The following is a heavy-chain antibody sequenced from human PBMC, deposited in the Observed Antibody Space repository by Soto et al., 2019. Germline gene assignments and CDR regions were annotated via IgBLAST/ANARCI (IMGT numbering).Heavy chain of an antibody. CDR1: GYTFTSYG. D-gene: IGHD3-22*01. CDR3: EGRDSYGMDV. Sequence: QVQLVQSGAEVKKPGASVKVSCKASGYTFTSYGISWVRQAPGQGLEWMGWISAYNGNTNYAQKPQGRVTMTTDTPTRTAYMEVRSLRSADTAVYYCEGRDSYGMDVWGQGTTVTVSS. V-gene: IGHV1-18*01. J-gene: IGHJ6*02. CDR2: ISAYNGNT.